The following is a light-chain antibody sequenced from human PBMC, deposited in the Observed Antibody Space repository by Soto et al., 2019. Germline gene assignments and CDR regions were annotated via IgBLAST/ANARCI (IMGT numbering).Light chain of an antibody. CDR2: LAS. CDR1: QSISTY. CDR3: QYLNSFPLS. V-gene: IGKV1-9*01. J-gene: IGKJ4*01. Sequence: DILMTQSPSFLSASVGDIVTITCRASQSISTYLAWYQQKPGKAPKLLIYLASTLQSGVPSSFIGSGSGTDFSLTISSLQPEDVATYYCQYLNSFPLSFGGGTKVDNK.